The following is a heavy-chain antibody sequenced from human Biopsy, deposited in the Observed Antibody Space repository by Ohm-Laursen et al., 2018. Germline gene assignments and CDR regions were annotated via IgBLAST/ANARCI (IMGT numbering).Heavy chain of an antibody. D-gene: IGHD3-9*01. CDR3: ATKLTGYFHH. V-gene: IGHV1-69*06. Sequence: GASVKVSCKASGCTFTNYGVNWVRQAPGQGLEWLGGNIPILGTGNYAHQFQDRVTVAADTSTSTATMELRSLRSDDTAVYYCATKLTGYFHHWGQGTLVIVSS. CDR1: GCTFTNYG. CDR2: NIPILGTG. J-gene: IGHJ1*01.